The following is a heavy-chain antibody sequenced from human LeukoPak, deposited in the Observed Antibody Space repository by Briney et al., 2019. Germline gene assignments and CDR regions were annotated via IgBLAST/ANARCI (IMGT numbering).Heavy chain of an antibody. Sequence: PGGSLRLSCAASGFTFSSYGMHWVRQAPGKGLEWVAVISYDGSNKYYADSVKGRFTISRDNSKNTLYLQMNSLRAEDTAVYYCAKGYSSSWYNEGETFDYWGQGTLVTVSS. D-gene: IGHD6-13*01. CDR3: AKGYSSSWYNEGETFDY. V-gene: IGHV3-30*18. CDR1: GFTFSSYG. CDR2: ISYDGSNK. J-gene: IGHJ4*02.